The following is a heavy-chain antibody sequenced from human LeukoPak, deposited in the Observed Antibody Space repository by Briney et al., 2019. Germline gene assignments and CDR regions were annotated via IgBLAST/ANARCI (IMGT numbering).Heavy chain of an antibody. J-gene: IGHJ4*02. Sequence: GGSLRLSCAASGFTFSSYAMHWVRQAPGKGLEWVAVISYGGSNKYYADSVKGRFTISRDNSKNTLYLQMNSLRAEDTAVYYCAEPYGDYVGYWGQGTLVTVSS. CDR3: AEPYGDYVGY. CDR2: ISYGGSNK. CDR1: GFTFSSYA. D-gene: IGHD4-17*01. V-gene: IGHV3-30-3*01.